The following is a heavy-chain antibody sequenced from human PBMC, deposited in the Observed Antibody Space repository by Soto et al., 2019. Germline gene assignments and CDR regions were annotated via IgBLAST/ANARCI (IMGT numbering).Heavy chain of an antibody. CDR3: ARHGAYKIFGVAPGWFAP. CDR2: IYYSGST. V-gene: IGHV4-39*01. J-gene: IGHJ5*02. D-gene: IGHD3-3*01. Sequence: SETLSLTCTVSGGSISSSSYYWGWIRQPPGKGLEWIGSIYYSGSTYYNPSLKSRVTISVDTSKNQFSLKLSSVTAADTAVYYCARHGAYKIFGVAPGWFAPWGQGTLVTVSS. CDR1: GGSISSSSYY.